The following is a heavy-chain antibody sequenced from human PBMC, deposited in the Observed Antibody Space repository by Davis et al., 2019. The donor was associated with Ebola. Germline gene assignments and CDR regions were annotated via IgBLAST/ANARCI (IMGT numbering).Heavy chain of an antibody. J-gene: IGHJ6*02. CDR3: ARVIHFPGIGTDV. V-gene: IGHV3-74*01. Sequence: GESLKISCAASGFTFSTYWMHWVRQAPGKGLVWVSRINTDGGSTSYADSVRGRFTVSRDNAKNTLYLHMNSLRVEDTAVYHCARVIHFPGIGTDVWGQGATVTVSS. D-gene: IGHD2/OR15-2a*01. CDR2: INTDGGST. CDR1: GFTFSTYW.